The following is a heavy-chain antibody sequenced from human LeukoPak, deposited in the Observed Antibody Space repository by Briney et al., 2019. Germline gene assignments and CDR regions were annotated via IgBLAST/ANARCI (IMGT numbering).Heavy chain of an antibody. D-gene: IGHD1-26*01. CDR1: GGSIDTTFNY. J-gene: IGHJ4*02. CDR2: IFYSGST. CDR3: ARVRVGAIDY. V-gene: IGHV4-39*07. Sequence: PSETLSLTCTVSGGSIDTTFNYWGWIRQTPGKGLEWIGSIFYSGSTYYSPSLQSRVTISLDTSKNQFSLKLSSVTAADTAVYYCARVRVGAIDYWGQGTLVTVSS.